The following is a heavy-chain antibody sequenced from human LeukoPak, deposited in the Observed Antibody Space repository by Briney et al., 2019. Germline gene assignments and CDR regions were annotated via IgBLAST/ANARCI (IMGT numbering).Heavy chain of an antibody. V-gene: IGHV1-8*01. CDR3: ARNEAGGAFDI. CDR2: MNPNSGNT. D-gene: IGHD1-1*01. CDR1: GYTFTSYD. J-gene: IGHJ3*02. Sequence: ASVKVSCKASGYTFTSYDINWVRQATGQGLEWMGWMNPNSGNTGYAQKFQGRVTITADKSTSTAYMELSSLRSEDTAVYYCARNEAGGAFDIWGQGTMVTVSS.